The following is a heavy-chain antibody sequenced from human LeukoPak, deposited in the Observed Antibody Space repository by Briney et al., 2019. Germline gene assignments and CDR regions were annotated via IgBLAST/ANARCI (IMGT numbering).Heavy chain of an antibody. Sequence: ASVKVSCKASGYTFTSYYMHWVRQAPGLGLEWMGIINPSGGSTSYAQKFQGRVTMTRDTSTSTVYMELSSLRAEYTAVYYCARGWGIEIVLMVYATDYWGQGTLVTVSS. CDR1: GYTFTSYY. CDR3: ARGWGIEIVLMVYATDY. D-gene: IGHD2-8*01. CDR2: INPSGGST. V-gene: IGHV1-46*01. J-gene: IGHJ4*02.